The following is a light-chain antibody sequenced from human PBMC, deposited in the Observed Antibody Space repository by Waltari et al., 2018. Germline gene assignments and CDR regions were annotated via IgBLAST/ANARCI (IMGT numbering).Light chain of an antibody. Sequence: DLQMTQSPSSLSASVGDRVTISCRASKNIRSYLSWYQQKPGIAPKLVIYAASTLQSGVPSRVSGSGSGTNFTLTITSLQAEDFATYYCQQSYSTLPLTFGGGTKVEIK. J-gene: IGKJ4*01. CDR1: KNIRSY. CDR3: QQSYSTLPLT. CDR2: AAS. V-gene: IGKV1-39*01.